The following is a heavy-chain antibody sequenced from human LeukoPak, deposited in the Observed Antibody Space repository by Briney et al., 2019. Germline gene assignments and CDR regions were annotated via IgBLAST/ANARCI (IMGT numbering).Heavy chain of an antibody. CDR2: INPNSGGT. J-gene: IGHJ4*02. Sequence: GASVKVSCKASGYTFTNYAIHWVRQAPGQRLEWMGRINPNSGGTNYAQKFQGRVTMTRDTSISTAYMELSRLRSDDTAVYYCARDSGDYGDLGEDYWGQGTLVTVSS. D-gene: IGHD4-17*01. CDR3: ARDSGDYGDLGEDY. V-gene: IGHV1-2*06. CDR1: GYTFTNYA.